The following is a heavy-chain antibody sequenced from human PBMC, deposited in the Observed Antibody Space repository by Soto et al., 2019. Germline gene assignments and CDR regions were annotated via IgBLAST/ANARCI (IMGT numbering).Heavy chain of an antibody. V-gene: IGHV1-18*01. CDR2: ISAYNGNT. Sequence: ASVKVSCKASGYSFTSYGISWVRQAPGQGLEWMGWISAYNGNTNYAQNFQGRVTMTTDTSTSTAYMELRSLRSDDTAVYYCAREAELGSAPLPYYWGQGTLVTVSS. J-gene: IGHJ4*02. D-gene: IGHD3-10*01. CDR3: AREAELGSAPLPYY. CDR1: GYSFTSYG.